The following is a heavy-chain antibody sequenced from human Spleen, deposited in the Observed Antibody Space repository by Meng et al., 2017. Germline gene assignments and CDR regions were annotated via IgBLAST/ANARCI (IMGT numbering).Heavy chain of an antibody. CDR1: AGSLRSSTW. Sequence: VQLQWCGPGQVEPEGTMSLPCAASAGSLRSSTWWSWVRQPPGKGLEWIGEIYHSGTTTHKPSRKSRVTIAVEKSTSKFSLKLSSVTAADTAVYYCARDRGRWRWLQSLRTKQWAYYFDYWGQGTLVTVSS. CDR3: ARDRGRWRWLQSLRTKQWAYYFDY. J-gene: IGHJ4*02. CDR2: IYHSGTT. D-gene: IGHD5-24*01. V-gene: IGHV4-4*02.